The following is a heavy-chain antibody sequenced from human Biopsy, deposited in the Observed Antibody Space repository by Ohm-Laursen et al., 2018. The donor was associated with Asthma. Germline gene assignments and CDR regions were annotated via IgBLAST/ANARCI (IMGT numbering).Heavy chain of an antibody. V-gene: IGHV4-39*01. CDR1: GGSISSNFYY. D-gene: IGHD1-26*01. J-gene: IGHJ3*02. CDR3: ARQKLVAAEGPFEM. Sequence: SETLSLTWPVSGGSISSNFYYWGWIRQPPGKGLEWIGNIYKSGQVYYNLSLKSRVTISVDTSKNQFSLQLGSVTAADTAVYYCARQKLVAAEGPFEMWGQGTMVIVSS. CDR2: IYKSGQV.